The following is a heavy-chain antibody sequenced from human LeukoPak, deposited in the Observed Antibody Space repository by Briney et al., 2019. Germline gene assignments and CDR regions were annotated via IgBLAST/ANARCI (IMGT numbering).Heavy chain of an antibody. D-gene: IGHD3-10*01. CDR2: ISGSGGST. V-gene: IGHV3-23*01. J-gene: IGHJ3*02. CDR3: ARSVYGSGSYYRSWDDAFDI. Sequence: PGGSLRLSCAASGFTFSSYAMSWVRQAPGKGLEWVSAISGSGGSTYYADSVKGRFTISRDNSKNTLYLQMNSLRAEDTAVYYCARSVYGSGSYYRSWDDAFDIWGQGTMVTVSS. CDR1: GFTFSSYA.